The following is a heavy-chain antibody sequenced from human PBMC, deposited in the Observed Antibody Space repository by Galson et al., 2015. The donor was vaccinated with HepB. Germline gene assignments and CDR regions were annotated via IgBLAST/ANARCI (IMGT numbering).Heavy chain of an antibody. V-gene: IGHV1-69*13. J-gene: IGHJ6*02. CDR1: GGTFSSYA. CDR3: ARVTPLGLPLGDPKNQLLLAKYYYGMDV. D-gene: IGHD2-2*01. CDR2: IIPIFGTA. Sequence: SVKVSCKASGGTFSSYAISWVRQAPGQGLEWMGGIIPIFGTANYAQKFQGRVTITADESTSTAYMELSSLRSEDTAVYYCARVTPLGLPLGDPKNQLLLAKYYYGMDVWGQGTTVTVSS.